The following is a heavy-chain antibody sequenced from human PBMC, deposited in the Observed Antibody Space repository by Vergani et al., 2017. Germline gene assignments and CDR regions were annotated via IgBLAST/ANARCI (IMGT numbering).Heavy chain of an antibody. CDR2: ISYDGSNK. Sequence: VQLLESGGGLVQPGGSLRLSCAASGFTFSSYAMSWVRQAPGKGLEWVAVISYDGSNKYYADSVKGRFTISRDNSKNTLYLQMNSLRAEDTAVYYCAKEDCSSTSCYHQIDYWGQGTLVTVSS. J-gene: IGHJ4*02. V-gene: IGHV3-30*18. CDR3: AKEDCSSTSCYHQIDY. D-gene: IGHD2-2*01. CDR1: GFTFSSYA.